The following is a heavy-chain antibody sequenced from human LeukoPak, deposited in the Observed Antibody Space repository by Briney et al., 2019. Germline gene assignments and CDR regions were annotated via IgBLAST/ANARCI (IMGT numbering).Heavy chain of an antibody. CDR3: ARSFGSGFVSDIFDV. J-gene: IGHJ3*01. V-gene: IGHV3-48*01. D-gene: IGHD3-10*01. CDR2: ISSGGNSR. CDR1: GFTFSEYA. Sequence: PGGSLRLSCVASGFTFSEYAMNWVRQAPGKGLEWISYISSGGNSRTYAESVQGRFAISRDNGQNSMFLLTNSLRVEDTAVYYCARSFGSGFVSDIFDVWGQGTMVSVSS.